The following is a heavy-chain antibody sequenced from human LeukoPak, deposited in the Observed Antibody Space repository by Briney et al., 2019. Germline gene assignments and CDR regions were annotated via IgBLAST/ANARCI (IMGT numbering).Heavy chain of an antibody. CDR2: FDPEDGET. D-gene: IGHD6-19*01. CDR1: GYTLTELS. Sequence: ASVKVSCKVSGYTLTELSMHWVRQAPGKGLEWMGGFDPEDGETIYAQKFQGRVTMTEDTSTDTAYMELSSLRSEDTAVYYCATRGSRLAYPTLDYWGQGTLVTVSS. V-gene: IGHV1-24*01. J-gene: IGHJ4*02. CDR3: ATRGSRLAYPTLDY.